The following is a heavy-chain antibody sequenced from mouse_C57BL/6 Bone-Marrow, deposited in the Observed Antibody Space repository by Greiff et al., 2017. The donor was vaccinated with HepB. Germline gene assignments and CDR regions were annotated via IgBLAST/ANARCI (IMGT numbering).Heavy chain of an antibody. J-gene: IGHJ1*03. V-gene: IGHV1-82*01. CDR2: IYPGDGDT. CDR1: GYAFSSSW. D-gene: IGHD1-1*01. CDR3: ERQNYGSSASWYFDV. Sequence: QVQLQQSGPELVKPGASVKISCKASGYAFSSSWMNWVKQRPGKGLEWIGRIYPGDGDTNYNGKFKGKATLTADNSSSTAYMQLSSLTSEDSAVYFCERQNYGSSASWYFDVWGTGTTVTVSS.